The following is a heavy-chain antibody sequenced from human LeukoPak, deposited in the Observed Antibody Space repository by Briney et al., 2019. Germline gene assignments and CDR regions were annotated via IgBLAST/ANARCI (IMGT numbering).Heavy chain of an antibody. Sequence: RSGGSIRLSCLPSGFTFSNYAIHWVRRPPGKGVEWVEVMWTDGSLQYYTSSVKGRFTISRDNYKRKLFLQMNSLTAEDSAVYYCGRQGAAGQWLVNHWGQGTLVTVSS. CDR3: GRQGAAGQWLVNH. CDR1: GFTFSNYA. J-gene: IGHJ5*02. D-gene: IGHD6-19*01. CDR2: MWTDGSLQ. V-gene: IGHV3-30*10.